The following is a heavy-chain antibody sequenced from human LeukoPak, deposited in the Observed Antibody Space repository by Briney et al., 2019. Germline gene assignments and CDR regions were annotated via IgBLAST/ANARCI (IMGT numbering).Heavy chain of an antibody. D-gene: IGHD4-11*01. CDR1: GGSISSGGYS. V-gene: IGHV4-30-2*01. Sequence: PSGTLSLTCAVSGGSISSGGYSWSWIRQPPGKGLEWIGYIYHSGSTYYNPSLKSRVTISVDRSKNQFSLKLSSVTAADTAVYYCARGGDSNSFDYWGQGTLVTVSS. CDR2: IYHSGST. CDR3: ARGGDSNSFDY. J-gene: IGHJ4*02.